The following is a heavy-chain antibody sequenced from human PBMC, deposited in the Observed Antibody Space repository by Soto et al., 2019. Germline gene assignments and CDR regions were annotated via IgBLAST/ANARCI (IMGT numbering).Heavy chain of an antibody. V-gene: IGHV5-10-1*01. D-gene: IGHD2-2*01. CDR3: ASSPRGYCSSTSCRELGNYYGMDV. Sequence: GESLKISCKGSEYSFTSYWISWVRQMPGKGLEWMGRIDPSDSYTKYSPSFHGHVTISADKSISTAYLQWSSLKASDTAMYYCASSPRGYCSSTSCRELGNYYGMDVWGQGTTVTVSS. CDR2: IDPSDSYT. CDR1: EYSFTSYW. J-gene: IGHJ6*02.